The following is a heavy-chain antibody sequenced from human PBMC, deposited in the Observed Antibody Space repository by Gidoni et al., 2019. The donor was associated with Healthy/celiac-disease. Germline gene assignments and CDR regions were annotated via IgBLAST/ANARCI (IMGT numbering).Heavy chain of an antibody. Sequence: QVQLPPCGAGLLKPSETLSLTCAVHGGSFSGYYWRWIRQPPGKGLEWIGEINHSGSTNYNPSLKSRVTISVDTSKNQCSLKLSSVTAADTAVYYWARGPIRIWGSYRQYPAGSYYFDYWGQGTLVTVSS. CDR3: ARGPIRIWGSYRQYPAGSYYFDY. V-gene: IGHV4-34*01. CDR1: GGSFSGYY. J-gene: IGHJ4*02. CDR2: INHSGST. D-gene: IGHD3-16*02.